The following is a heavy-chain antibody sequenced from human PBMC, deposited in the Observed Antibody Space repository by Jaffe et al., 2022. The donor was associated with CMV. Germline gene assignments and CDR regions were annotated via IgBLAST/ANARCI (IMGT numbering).Heavy chain of an antibody. J-gene: IGHJ4*02. V-gene: IGHV3-21*02. Sequence: EVQLVESGGGLVKPGGSLRLSCAASGFTFSTYAMNWVRQAPGNGLEWVSYITTSSDIYYADSVKGRFTISRDNAKNSLYLQMNSLRAEDTAVYYCARVGYSDFRGDDYWGQGTLVTVSS. CDR1: GFTFSTYA. CDR2: ITTSSDI. CDR3: ARVGYSDFRGDDY. D-gene: IGHD5-12*01.